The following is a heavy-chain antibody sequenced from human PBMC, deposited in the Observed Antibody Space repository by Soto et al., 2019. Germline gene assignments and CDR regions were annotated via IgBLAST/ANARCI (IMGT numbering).Heavy chain of an antibody. Sequence: QAHLVQSGAEVREPGASVKVSCRTSGYTFINYYIHWVRQAPGHGLEWTAIINPMSGATNYAQKFQGRITLTMDTSTTTVYMEVSSLTSEDTAVYYCARDLAAGDLWGQGTLVTVSS. J-gene: IGHJ4*02. CDR2: INPMSGAT. D-gene: IGHD2-21*01. V-gene: IGHV1-46*01. CDR1: GYTFINYY. CDR3: ARDLAAGDL.